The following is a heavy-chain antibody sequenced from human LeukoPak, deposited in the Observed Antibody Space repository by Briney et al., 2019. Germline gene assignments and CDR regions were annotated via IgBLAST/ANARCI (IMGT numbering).Heavy chain of an antibody. CDR2: ISGSGDYT. CDR1: GFTFSNYA. Sequence: GGSLRLSCAASGFTFSNYAMSWVRQAPGRGLEWVSAISGSGDYTNYADSVKGRFTISRDNSKNTLYLQMNSLRAEDTAVYYCARDSPSSTSWGYWGQGTLVTVSS. V-gene: IGHV3-23*01. D-gene: IGHD2-2*01. J-gene: IGHJ4*02. CDR3: ARDSPSSTSWGY.